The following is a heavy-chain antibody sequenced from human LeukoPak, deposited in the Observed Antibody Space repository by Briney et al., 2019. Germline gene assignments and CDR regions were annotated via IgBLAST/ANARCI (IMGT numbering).Heavy chain of an antibody. CDR1: GGSISSYY. CDR3: ARVRWVGQQLVPLYYFDY. J-gene: IGHJ4*02. D-gene: IGHD6-13*01. CDR2: FYYSGST. Sequence: SETLSLTCIVSGGSISSYYWSWIRQPPGKGLEWIGYFYYSGSTNYNPSLKSRVTISVDTSKNQFSLKLTSVTAADTAVYYCARVRWVGQQLVPLYYFDYWGQGTLVTVSS. V-gene: IGHV4-59*01.